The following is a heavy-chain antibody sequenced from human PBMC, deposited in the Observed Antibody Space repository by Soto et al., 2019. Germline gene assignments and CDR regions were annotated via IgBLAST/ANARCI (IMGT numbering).Heavy chain of an antibody. J-gene: IGHJ4*02. CDR1: GGSIGSYY. CDR3: ARGGWRQIDY. CDR2: IYYSGST. D-gene: IGHD3-3*01. V-gene: IGHV4-59*08. Sequence: QVQLQESGPGLVKPSETLSLTCSVSGGSIGSYYWSWIRQPPGKGLEWIGYIYYSGSTNYNPSLKSRGTVPVDTSQNPFSLKLSSVTAADTAVYYCARGGWRQIDYWGQGTLVTVSS.